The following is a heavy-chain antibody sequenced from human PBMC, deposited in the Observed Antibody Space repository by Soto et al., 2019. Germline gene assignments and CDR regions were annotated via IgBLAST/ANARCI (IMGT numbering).Heavy chain of an antibody. V-gene: IGHV3-9*01. J-gene: IGHJ4*02. CDR1: GLTFDDYA. Sequence: PGGSLRLSCAASGLTFDDYAMHWVRQAPGKGLEWVSGISWNSGSIGYADSVKGRFTISRDNAKNSLYLQMNSLRAEDTALYYCAKDPMTTVTTPDYWGQGTLVTVSS. CDR2: ISWNSGSI. CDR3: AKDPMTTVTTPDY. D-gene: IGHD4-17*01.